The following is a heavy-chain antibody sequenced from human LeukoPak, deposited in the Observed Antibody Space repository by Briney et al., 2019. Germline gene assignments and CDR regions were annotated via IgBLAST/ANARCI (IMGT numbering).Heavy chain of an antibody. J-gene: IGHJ4*02. CDR2: ISSSSTI. D-gene: IGHD3-10*01. CDR1: GFTFSNYS. CDR3: ARSGVYIDY. Sequence: GGSLRLPCAASGFTFSNYSMNWVRQAPGKGLEWVSYISSSSTIYNADSVKGRFTISRDNAKNSLYLQMNSLRAEDTAVYYCARSGVYIDYWGQGTLVTVSS. V-gene: IGHV3-48*04.